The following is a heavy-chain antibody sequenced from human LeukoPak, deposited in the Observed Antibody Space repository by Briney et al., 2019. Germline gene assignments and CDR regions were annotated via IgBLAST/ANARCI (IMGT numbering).Heavy chain of an antibody. CDR3: ARADSSSWYFYY. D-gene: IGHD6-13*01. V-gene: IGHV3-23*05. CDR1: GFTFSNYD. J-gene: IGHJ4*02. Sequence: GGSLRLSCAVSGFTFSNYDMNWVRQAPGKGLEWVSAIDSGATNTYYADFVKGRFTISRDNSRNTLYLQMNSLRAEDTAVYYCARADSSSWYFYYWGQGILVTVSS. CDR2: IDSGATNT.